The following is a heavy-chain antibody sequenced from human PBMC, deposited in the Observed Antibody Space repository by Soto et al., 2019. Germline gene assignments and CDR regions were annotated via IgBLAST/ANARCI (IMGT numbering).Heavy chain of an antibody. CDR3: ARLYYDILTYYYYYGIDA. V-gene: IGHV1-69*06. CDR1: GGTFSSYA. Sequence: SVKVSCKASGGTFSSYAISWVRQAPGQGLEWMGGIIPIFGTANYAQKFQGRLTITADKSTCTAYMELSSLRSEDTAVYYCARLYYDILTYYYYYGIDAWGQGTTVTVSS. CDR2: IIPIFGTA. J-gene: IGHJ6*02. D-gene: IGHD3-9*01.